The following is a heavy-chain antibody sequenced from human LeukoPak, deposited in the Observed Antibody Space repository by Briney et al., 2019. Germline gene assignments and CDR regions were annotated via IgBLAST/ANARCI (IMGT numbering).Heavy chain of an antibody. D-gene: IGHD2-15*01. CDR3: AKAPSGAYCSASSCGYLAY. Sequence: GGSLRLSCEASGFTFSHYEMKWVRHAPRQGLEWISGISSRGDSTYYADSVKGRFTISRDNTKNTLYLQMNSLIADDTAVYYCAKAPSGAYCSASSCGYLAYWGQGTLVTVSS. J-gene: IGHJ4*02. CDR1: GFTFSHYE. V-gene: IGHV3-23*01. CDR2: ISSRGDST.